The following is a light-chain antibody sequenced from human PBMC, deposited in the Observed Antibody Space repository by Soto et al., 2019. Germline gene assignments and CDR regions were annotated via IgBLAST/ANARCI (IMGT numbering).Light chain of an antibody. CDR1: QTINSN. CDR2: GAS. CDR3: QAYGSSPLLT. Sequence: EIVMTQSPATLSVSPGERATLSCRASQTINSNLAWYHQKPGQAPGLLIYGASSRATGIPDRFSGSGSGTDVTLGVSRLDPEDFAVYYCQAYGSSPLLTVVGGTKVDIK. V-gene: IGKV3-20*01. J-gene: IGKJ4*01.